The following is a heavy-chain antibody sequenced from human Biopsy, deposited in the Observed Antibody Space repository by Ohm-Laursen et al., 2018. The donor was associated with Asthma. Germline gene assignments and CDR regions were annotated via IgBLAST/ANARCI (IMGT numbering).Heavy chain of an antibody. CDR1: GYTFTSYA. V-gene: IGHV1-3*01. CDR3: ARGGPRDGYNPTQFLDF. Sequence: GASVKVSCNASGYTFTSYAMHWVRQAPGQRLEWMGWINAGNGNTKYSQKFQGRVTISRDTSASTAYMDLSSLRSEDTAVYYCARGGPRDGYNPTQFLDFWGPGTLVTVSS. CDR2: INAGNGNT. D-gene: IGHD5-24*01. J-gene: IGHJ4*02.